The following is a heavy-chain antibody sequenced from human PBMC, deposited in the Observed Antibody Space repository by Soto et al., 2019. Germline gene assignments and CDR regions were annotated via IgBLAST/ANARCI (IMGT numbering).Heavy chain of an antibody. CDR3: AKTPLRPMYFDY. Sequence: GGSLRLSCAASGFTFSSYAMSWVRQAPGKGLEWVSAISGRGGSTYYADSVKGRFTISRDNSKNTLYLQRNSLRAEDTAVYYCAKTPLRPMYFDYWGQGTLVTVSS. CDR2: ISGRGGST. J-gene: IGHJ4*02. CDR1: GFTFSSYA. V-gene: IGHV3-23*01.